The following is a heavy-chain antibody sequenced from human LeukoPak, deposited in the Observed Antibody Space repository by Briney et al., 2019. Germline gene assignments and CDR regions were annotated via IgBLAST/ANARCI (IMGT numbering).Heavy chain of an antibody. CDR1: GGSISSGGYY. Sequence: SETLSLTCTVSGGSISSGGYYWSWIRQHPGKGLEWIGYIYYSGSTYYNPSLKSRVTIPVDTSKNQFSLKLSSVTAADTAVYYCASSAPLGAFDIWGQGTMVTVSS. CDR2: IYYSGST. J-gene: IGHJ3*02. CDR3: ASSAPLGAFDI. V-gene: IGHV4-31*03.